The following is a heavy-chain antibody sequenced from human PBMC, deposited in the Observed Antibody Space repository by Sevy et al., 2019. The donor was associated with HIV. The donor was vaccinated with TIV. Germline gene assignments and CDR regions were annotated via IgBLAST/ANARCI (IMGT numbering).Heavy chain of an antibody. D-gene: IGHD2-8*01. J-gene: IGHJ4*02. CDR3: ARVAVEYCTNDCYHRFDH. Sequence: GGSLRLSCAASGFTFHTYAVLWVRQAPGKGLEWLTPISYDGVNKYYADSVKGRFTISRDNSKNTLYLQMDSLRVEDTALYYCARVAVEYCTNDCYHRFDHWGQGTLVTVSS. V-gene: IGHV3-30-3*01. CDR2: ISYDGVNK. CDR1: GFTFHTYA.